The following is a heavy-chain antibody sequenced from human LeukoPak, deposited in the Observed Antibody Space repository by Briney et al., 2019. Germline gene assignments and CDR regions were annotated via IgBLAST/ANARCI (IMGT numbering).Heavy chain of an antibody. V-gene: IGHV3-48*03. D-gene: IGHD3-10*01. CDR2: ISSSGSTI. CDR3: ARAGGSGSPY. J-gene: IGHJ4*02. Sequence: PGXXLRLSCAASGFTFSSYEMNWVRQAPGKGLEWVSYISSSGSTIYCADSVKGRFTISRDNAKNSLYLQMNSLRAEDTAVYYCARAGGSGSPYWGQGTLVTVSS. CDR1: GFTFSSYE.